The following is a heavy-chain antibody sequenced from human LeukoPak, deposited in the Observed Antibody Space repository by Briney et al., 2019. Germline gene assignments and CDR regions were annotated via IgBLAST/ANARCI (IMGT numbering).Heavy chain of an antibody. J-gene: IGHJ5*02. CDR1: GGTFSSYA. CDR3: ARTRGYDFWSLNWFDP. Sequence: ASVKVSCKASGGTFSSYAISWVRQAPGQGLEWMGGIIPIFGTANYAQKFQGRVTITTDESTSTAYMELSSLRSEDTAVYYCARTRGYDFWSLNWFDPWGQGTLVTVSS. CDR2: IIPIFGTA. D-gene: IGHD3-3*01. V-gene: IGHV1-69*05.